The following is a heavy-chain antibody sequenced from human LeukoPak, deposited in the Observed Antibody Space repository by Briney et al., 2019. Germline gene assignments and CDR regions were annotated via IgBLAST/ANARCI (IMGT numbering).Heavy chain of an antibody. V-gene: IGHV3-30-3*01. CDR3: ARGGYYDSSAGAY. CDR2: ISYDGSNK. Sequence: PGGSLRLSCAASGFTFSSYAMHWVRQAPGKGLEWVAVISYDGSNKYYADSVKGRFTISRGNSKNTLYLQMNNLRAEDTAVYYCARGGYYDSSAGAYWGQGTLVTVSS. D-gene: IGHD3-22*01. CDR1: GFTFSSYA. J-gene: IGHJ4*02.